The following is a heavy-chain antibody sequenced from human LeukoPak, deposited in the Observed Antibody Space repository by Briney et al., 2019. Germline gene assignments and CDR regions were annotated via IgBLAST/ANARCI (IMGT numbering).Heavy chain of an antibody. Sequence: SETLSLTCTVSGGSISSYYWSWIRQPPGKGLEWIGYIYHSGSTYYNPSLKSRVTISVDRSKNQFSLKLSSVTAADTAVYYCARLKVVPAARRGWFDPWGQGTLVTVSS. CDR2: IYHSGST. V-gene: IGHV4-59*12. CDR1: GGSISSYY. J-gene: IGHJ5*02. CDR3: ARLKVVPAARRGWFDP. D-gene: IGHD2-2*01.